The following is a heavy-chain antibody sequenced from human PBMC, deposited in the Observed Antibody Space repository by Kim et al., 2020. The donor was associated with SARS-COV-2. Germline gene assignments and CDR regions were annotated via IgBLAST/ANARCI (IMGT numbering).Heavy chain of an antibody. J-gene: IGHJ5*02. D-gene: IGHD6-19*01. CDR2: IYYSGST. CDR1: GGSISSYY. CDR3: ARGPIAVAGTSIVDP. V-gene: IGHV4-59*13. Sequence: SETLSLTCTVSGGSISSYYWSWIRQPPGKGLEWIGYIYYSGSTNYNPSLKSRVTISVDTSKNQFSLKLSSVTAADTAVYYCARGPIAVAGTSIVDPWGQGTLVTVSS.